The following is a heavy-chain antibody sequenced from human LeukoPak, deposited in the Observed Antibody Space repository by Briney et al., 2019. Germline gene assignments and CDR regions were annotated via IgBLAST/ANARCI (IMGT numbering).Heavy chain of an antibody. CDR2: IKQDGSEK. Sequence: GGSLRLSCAASGFTFSSYWMSWGRQAPGKGLEWVANIKQDGSEKYYVDSVKGRFTISRDNAKNALYLQMNSLRAEDTAVYYCARDEYYDFWSGYFNYYGMDVWGQGTTVTVSS. V-gene: IGHV3-7*03. CDR3: ARDEYYDFWSGYFNYYGMDV. J-gene: IGHJ6*02. D-gene: IGHD3-3*01. CDR1: GFTFSSYW.